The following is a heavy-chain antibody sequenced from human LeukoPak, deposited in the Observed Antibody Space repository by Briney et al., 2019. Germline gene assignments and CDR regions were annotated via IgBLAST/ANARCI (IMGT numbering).Heavy chain of an antibody. J-gene: IGHJ3*02. V-gene: IGHV4-59*01. CDR3: ARSDYHNSGSHTVFDAFDI. CDR1: GGSISRYY. D-gene: IGHD3-10*01. CDR2: VDDSGNT. Sequence: SETLSLTCTVSGGSISRYYWSWIRRPPGKGLEWIGYVDDSGNTNYNPSLKSQVTISVDKSKNQFSLKLSFVTAADTAMYYCARSDYHNSGSHTVFDAFDIWGQGTRVTVSS.